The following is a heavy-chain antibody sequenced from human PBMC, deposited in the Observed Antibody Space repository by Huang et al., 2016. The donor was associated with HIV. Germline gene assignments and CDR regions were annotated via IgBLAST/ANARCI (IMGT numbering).Heavy chain of an antibody. Sequence: QVQLQQWGTGLLKPSETLSLKCAVYGGSFSNHYWRWILRSPGKGPEWIGEINQRGKSTHNPSLRRRITMSIDTSKSQFYLNLTSVTTADTGVYYCARPKMIDGTPDSSWNYFDSWGQGTLVIVSS. V-gene: IGHV4-34*02. CDR2: INQRGKS. CDR1: GGSFSNHY. D-gene: IGHD2-21*01. CDR3: ARPKMIDGTPDSSWNYFDS. J-gene: IGHJ4*02.